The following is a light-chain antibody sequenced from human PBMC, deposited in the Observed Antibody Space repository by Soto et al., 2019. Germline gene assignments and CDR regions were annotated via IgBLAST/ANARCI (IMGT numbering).Light chain of an antibody. J-gene: IGKJ3*01. CDR2: GVS. Sequence: EIVMTQSPATLSVSPGERATLSCRASQSAHNNLAWYQQKPGQAPRLLLYGVSTRATGIPARFSGSGSGTEFTLTISSLQSEDFAVYYCQQYNNWPRTFGPGTKVDFK. V-gene: IGKV3D-15*01. CDR1: QSAHNN. CDR3: QQYNNWPRT.